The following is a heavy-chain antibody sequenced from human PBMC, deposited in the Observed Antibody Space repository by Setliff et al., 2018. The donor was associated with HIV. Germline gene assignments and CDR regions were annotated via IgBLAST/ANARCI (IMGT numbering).Heavy chain of an antibody. V-gene: IGHV1-69-2*01. CDR2: VVPKNGKT. CDR3: ATLDYYGSQTYNLALHY. CDR1: GYTFTDYY. J-gene: IGHJ4*02. D-gene: IGHD3-10*01. Sequence: GASVKVSCKASGYTFTDYYMHWVQQAPGKGLEWMGRVVPKNGKTLYAENLRGRITITADTSTDTAYMELNSLRSEDTAMYYCATLDYYGSQTYNLALHYWGQGTLVTVSS.